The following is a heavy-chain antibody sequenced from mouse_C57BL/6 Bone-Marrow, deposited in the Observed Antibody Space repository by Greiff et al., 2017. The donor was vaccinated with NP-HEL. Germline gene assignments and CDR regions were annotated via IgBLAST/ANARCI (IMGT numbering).Heavy chain of an antibody. CDR3: AGNYYCNYFAY. V-gene: IGHV1-19*01. CDR1: GYTFTDYY. J-gene: IGHJ2*01. CDR2: INPYNGGT. D-gene: IGHD2-1*01. Sequence: VQLQQSGPVLVKPGASVKMSCKASGYTFTDYYMNWVKQSHGKSLEWIGVINPYNGGTSYNQKFKGKATLTVDKYTSTAYLELNSLKSKDSAVYYCAGNYYCNYFAYWGQGTTLTVSS.